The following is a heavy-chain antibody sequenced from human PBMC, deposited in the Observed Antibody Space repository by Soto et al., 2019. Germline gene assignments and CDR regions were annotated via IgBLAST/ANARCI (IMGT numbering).Heavy chain of an antibody. CDR2: LNPNTGDS. CDR1: GYTFTSYD. CDR3: ARRAETNGWNGFGADKYYFDF. J-gene: IGHJ4*02. Sequence: ASVKVSCKASGYTFTSYDIYWVRQATGQGLEWMGWLNPNTGDSAYAQKFQGRISVTSDTSINTVHMELSSLRSEDTAVYYCARRAETNGWNGFGADKYYFDFWGQGTLVTVSS. V-gene: IGHV1-8*01. D-gene: IGHD1-1*01.